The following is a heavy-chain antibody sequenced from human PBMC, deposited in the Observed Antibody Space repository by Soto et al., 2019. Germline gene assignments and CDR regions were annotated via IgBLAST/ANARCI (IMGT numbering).Heavy chain of an antibody. V-gene: IGHV4-4*07. J-gene: IGHJ5*02. D-gene: IGHD3-10*01. CDR3: AKTYYYGSGDDAGHNWFDP. CDR2: IYTSGST. Sequence: SETLSLTCTVSGGSISSYYWSWIRQPAGKGLEWIGRIYTSGSTNYNPSPKSRVTMSVDTSKNQFSLKLSSVTAADTAVYYCAKTYYYGSGDDAGHNWFDPWGQGTLVTVSS. CDR1: GGSISSYY.